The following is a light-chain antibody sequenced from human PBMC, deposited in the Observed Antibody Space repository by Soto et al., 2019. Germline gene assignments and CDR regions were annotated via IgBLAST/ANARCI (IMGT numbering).Light chain of an antibody. V-gene: IGKV3-11*01. CDR3: YQRSSWPPTYT. Sequence: ENVLTQSPATLSLSPGERATLSCRASQSVSSYLAWYQQKPGQAPRLLIYDASHRATGIPARFSGSGSGTDFTLTISSLEPEDFAVYYCYQRSSWPPTYTFGQGTKLEIK. J-gene: IGKJ2*01. CDR2: DAS. CDR1: QSVSSY.